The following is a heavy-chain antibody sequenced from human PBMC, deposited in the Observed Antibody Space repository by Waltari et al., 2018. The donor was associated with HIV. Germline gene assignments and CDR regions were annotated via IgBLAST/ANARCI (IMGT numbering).Heavy chain of an antibody. V-gene: IGHV4-61*08. Sequence: QVQLQESGPGLVKPSETLSLTCNVSGDSVIGDVCYSTWIRQPRGKTLEWIGYIFYNGGFVYGARPRYSPSLKRRGASSVDTSLNQFSLSLDSVTAADTAVYFCVSQYMFGVTWYFDLWGRGTLVTGSS. CDR3: VSQYMFGVTWYFDL. D-gene: IGHD3-10*02. J-gene: IGHJ2*01. CDR2: IFYNGGFVYGARP. CDR1: GDSVIGDVCY.